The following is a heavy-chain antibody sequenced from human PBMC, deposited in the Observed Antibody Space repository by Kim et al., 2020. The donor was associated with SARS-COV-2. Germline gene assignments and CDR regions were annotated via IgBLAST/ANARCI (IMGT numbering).Heavy chain of an antibody. CDR1: GYTLTELS. D-gene: IGHD2-2*01. Sequence: ASVKVSCKVSGYTLTELSMHWVRQAPGKGLEWMGGFDPEDGETIYAQKFQGRVTMTEDTSTDTAYMELSSLRSEDTAVYYCGAVPAATYYYYGMDVWGQGTTVTVSS. J-gene: IGHJ6*02. V-gene: IGHV1-24*01. CDR2: FDPEDGET. CDR3: GAVPAATYYYYGMDV.